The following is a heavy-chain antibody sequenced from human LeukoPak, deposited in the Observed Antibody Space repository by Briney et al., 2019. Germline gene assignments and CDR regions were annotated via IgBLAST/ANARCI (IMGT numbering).Heavy chain of an antibody. D-gene: IGHD3-10*01. V-gene: IGHV3-23*01. J-gene: IGHJ4*02. CDR3: AKYRGFGDSYDS. Sequence: PGGSLRLSCAASGFTFSSYAMSWVRQAPGKGLEWVSSIGGSGGSTNYADSVKGRSTISRDTSKNTLYLQMNSLRAEDTAVYYCAKYRGFGDSYDSWGQGTLVTVSS. CDR1: GFTFSSYA. CDR2: IGGSGGST.